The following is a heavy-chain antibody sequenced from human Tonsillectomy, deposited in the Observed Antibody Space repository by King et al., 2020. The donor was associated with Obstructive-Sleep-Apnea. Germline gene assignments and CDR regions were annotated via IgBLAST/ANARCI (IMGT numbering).Heavy chain of an antibody. CDR1: GFTFSTYG. Sequence: QLVQSGGGVVQPGRSLRLFCAASGFTFSTYGMHWVRQAPGKGLEWVAVISYDGGNKYYADSVKCRFIISRDNSKNTLYLQMNSVRAEDTAVYYCAQDSGVGCTGGSCYGYFDYWGQGTLVTVSS. CDR3: AQDSGVGCTGGSCYGYFDY. CDR2: ISYDGGNK. J-gene: IGHJ4*02. D-gene: IGHD2-15*01. V-gene: IGHV3-30*18.